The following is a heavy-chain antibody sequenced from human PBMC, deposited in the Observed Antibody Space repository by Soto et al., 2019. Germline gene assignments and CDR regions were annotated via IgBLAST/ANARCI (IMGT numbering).Heavy chain of an antibody. D-gene: IGHD3-10*01. CDR2: INYSGRT. V-gene: IGHV4-30-4*02. CDR3: ARDRNYYGSGTNYRDYYYGLDV. CDR1: GGTISRADYY. Sequence: SDTLSLTCTVSGGTISRADYYWRWIRQPPGKGLEWIGYINYSGRTYYNPSLKSRLIISVDTSKNQFSLKLSSVTAADTAVYYCARDRNYYGSGTNYRDYYYGLDVWGQGTTVTVSS. J-gene: IGHJ6*02.